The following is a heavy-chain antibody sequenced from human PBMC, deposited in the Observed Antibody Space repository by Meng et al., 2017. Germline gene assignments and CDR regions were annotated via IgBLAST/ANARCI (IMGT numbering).Heavy chain of an antibody. CDR2: IIPILGIA. J-gene: IGHJ5*02. Sequence: QGQWGQSGAGVKKPGLSVKVSCKASGGTFSSYTISWVRQAPGQGLEWMGRIIPILGIANYAQKFQGRVTITADKSTSTAYMELSSLRSEDTAVYYCARDPHYYDSRGEFDPWGQGTLVTVSS. V-gene: IGHV1-69*08. D-gene: IGHD3-22*01. CDR1: GGTFSSYT. CDR3: ARDPHYYDSRGEFDP.